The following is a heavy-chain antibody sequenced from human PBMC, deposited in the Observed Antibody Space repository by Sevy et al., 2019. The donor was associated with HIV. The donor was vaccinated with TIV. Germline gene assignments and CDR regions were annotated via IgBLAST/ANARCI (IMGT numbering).Heavy chain of an antibody. V-gene: IGHV3-15*01. CDR2: IKSKTDGATR. CDR1: GFTFSKAW. CDR3: AAGVGASDFDY. Sequence: GGSLRLFCVASGFTFSKAWMSWVRQAPGKGLEWVGRIKSKTDGATRDLAAPVKGRIIISRDDSKNTLYLQISNLKIEDTGVYFCAAGVGASDFDYWGQGTLVTVSS. D-gene: IGHD1-26*01. J-gene: IGHJ4*02.